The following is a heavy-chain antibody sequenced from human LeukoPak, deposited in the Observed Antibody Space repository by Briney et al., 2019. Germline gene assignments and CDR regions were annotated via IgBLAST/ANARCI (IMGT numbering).Heavy chain of an antibody. V-gene: IGHV1-46*01. CDR2: INPSGGST. CDR1: GYTFTSYY. D-gene: IGHD3-10*01. J-gene: IGHJ5*02. CDR3: ARDRITMVRGVYNWFDP. Sequence: ASVKVSCKASGYTFTSYYMHWVRQAPGQGLEWMGIINPSGGSTSYAQKFQGRATMTRDTSTSTVYMELSSLRSEDTAVYYCARDRITMVRGVYNWFDPWGQGTLVTVSS.